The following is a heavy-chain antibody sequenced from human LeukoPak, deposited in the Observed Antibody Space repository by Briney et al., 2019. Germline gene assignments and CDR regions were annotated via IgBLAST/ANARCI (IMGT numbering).Heavy chain of an antibody. J-gene: IGHJ4*02. CDR3: AKGRHRHIVVVTANDY. D-gene: IGHD2-21*02. V-gene: IGHV3-30*18. CDR2: ISYDGSNK. CDR1: GFTFSSYG. Sequence: QSGRSLRLSCAASGFTFSSYGMHWVRQAPGKGLEWVAVISYDGSNKYYADSVKGRFTISRDNSKNTLYLQMNSLRAEDTAVYYCAKGRHRHIVVVTANDYWGQGTLVTVSS.